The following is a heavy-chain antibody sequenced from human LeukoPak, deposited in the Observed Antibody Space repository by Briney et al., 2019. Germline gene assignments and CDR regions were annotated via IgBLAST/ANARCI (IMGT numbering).Heavy chain of an antibody. D-gene: IGHD3-22*01. CDR3: ARDTYDSSGYYAHLDY. CDR1: GFTFSNYW. J-gene: IGHJ4*02. CDR2: IKQDGSEK. Sequence: GGSLRLSWAASGFTFSNYWMSWVRQAPGKGLEWGANIKQDGSEKYYVDSVKGRFTISRDNAKNSLYLQMSSLRAEDTAVYYCARDTYDSSGYYAHLDYWGQGTLVTVSS. V-gene: IGHV3-7*01.